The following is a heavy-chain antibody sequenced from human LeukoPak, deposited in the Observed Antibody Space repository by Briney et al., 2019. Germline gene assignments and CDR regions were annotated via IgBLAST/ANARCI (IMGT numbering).Heavy chain of an antibody. V-gene: IGHV3-20*04. Sequence: GGSLRLPCAASGFTFSSYAMSWIRQAPGKGLEWVSGINWNGDNTNYADSLKGRFTISRDNAKNSLYLQMNSLRAEDTALYYCARGSTHYDVLTGYHYYFDYWGQGTLVTVSS. CDR3: ARGSTHYDVLTGYHYYFDY. D-gene: IGHD3-9*01. CDR1: GFTFSSYA. J-gene: IGHJ4*02. CDR2: INWNGDNT.